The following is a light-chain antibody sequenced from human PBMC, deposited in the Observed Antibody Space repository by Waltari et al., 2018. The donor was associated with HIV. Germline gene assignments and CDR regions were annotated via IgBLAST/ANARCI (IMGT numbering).Light chain of an antibody. CDR1: QSVSGSY. V-gene: IGKV3-20*01. CDR3: QQYGSSLQLIT. J-gene: IGKJ4*01. CDR2: GAS. Sequence: EIVLTQSPGTVSLSPGERATLSCRASQSVSGSYLAWYQQKPGQAPRLLIYGASSRATGIPDRFSGSGSGTDFTLTISRLEPEDFAVYYCQQYGSSLQLITFGGGTKVEIK.